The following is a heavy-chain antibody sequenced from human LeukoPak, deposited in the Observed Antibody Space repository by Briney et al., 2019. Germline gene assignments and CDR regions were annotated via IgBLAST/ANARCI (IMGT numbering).Heavy chain of an antibody. CDR2: INPSGGST. Sequence: GASVKVSCKASGYTFTSYYMHWVRQAPGQGLEWMGIINPSGGSTSYAQKFQGRVTMITDTSTSTAYMGLGSLKSDDTAVYYCASLKNYYDSSGYLVTDAFDIWGQGTMVTVSS. CDR1: GYTFTSYY. D-gene: IGHD3-22*01. CDR3: ASLKNYYDSSGYLVTDAFDI. J-gene: IGHJ3*02. V-gene: IGHV1-46*01.